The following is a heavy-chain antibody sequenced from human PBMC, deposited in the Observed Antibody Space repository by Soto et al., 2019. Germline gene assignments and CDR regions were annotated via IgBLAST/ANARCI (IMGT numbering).Heavy chain of an antibody. CDR2: IDPIAGST. CDR1: GYIFTSYY. V-gene: IGHV1-46*01. CDR3: ARPPVPTSRTLYYFDY. Sequence: QVQLVQSGAEVKKPGASVKVSCNASGYIFTSYYMHLVRQAPGQGLERMGTIDPIAGSTTYAQTYQGRVTITRATSTTTVYLKLNSLRSEDTAVYYCARPPVPTSRTLYYFDYWGQVTLVNVSS. D-gene: IGHD2-2*01. J-gene: IGHJ4*02.